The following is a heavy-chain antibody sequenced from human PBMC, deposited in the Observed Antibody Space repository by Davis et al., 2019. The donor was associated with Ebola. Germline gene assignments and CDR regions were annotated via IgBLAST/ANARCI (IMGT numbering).Heavy chain of an antibody. CDR1: GGSFSGYY. V-gene: IGHV4-34*01. D-gene: IGHD5-12*01. J-gene: IGHJ4*02. Sequence: PSETLSLTCAVYGGSFSGYYWSWIRQPPGKGLEWIGEINHSGSTNYNPSLKSRVTMSIDTSKNQFSLTLSSVTAADTAVYYCARETEYSGYGESWGQGTLVTVSS. CDR3: ARETEYSGYGES. CDR2: INHSGST.